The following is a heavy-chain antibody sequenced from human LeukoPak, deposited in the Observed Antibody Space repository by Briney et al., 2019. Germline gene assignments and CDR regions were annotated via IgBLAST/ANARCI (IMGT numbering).Heavy chain of an antibody. Sequence: PGGSLRLSCAASGFTFSSYSMNWVRQAPGKGLEWVSSISSSSSYIYYADSVKGRFPISRDNAKNSLYLQMNSLRAEDTAVYYCARDAAVVGAIGFDYWGQGTLVTVSS. V-gene: IGHV3-21*01. CDR3: ARDAAVVGAIGFDY. CDR2: ISSSSSYI. J-gene: IGHJ4*02. D-gene: IGHD1-26*01. CDR1: GFTFSSYS.